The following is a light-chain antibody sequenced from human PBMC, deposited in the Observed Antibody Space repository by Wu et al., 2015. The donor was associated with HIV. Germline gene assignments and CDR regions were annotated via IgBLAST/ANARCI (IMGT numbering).Light chain of an antibody. CDR2: AAS. CDR3: QQSFSNFWT. J-gene: IGKJ1*01. CDR1: QTISNL. V-gene: IGKV1-39*01. Sequence: DIHLTQSPSSLPASIGDRVTITCRASQTISNLLSWYQQKPGKAPRLLINAASNLHSGVPSRFSGRGSGAEFTLTIASLQPEDVATYYCQQSFSNFWTFGQGTKVEVK.